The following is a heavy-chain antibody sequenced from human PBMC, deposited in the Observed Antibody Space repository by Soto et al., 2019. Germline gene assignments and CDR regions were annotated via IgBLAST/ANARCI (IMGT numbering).Heavy chain of an antibody. V-gene: IGHV3-33*05. Sequence: QVQLVESGGGVVQPGRSLRLSCAASGFTFSAYGIHWVRQAPGKGLEWVATISFDSRDKLYVDSMNGRLTISRENSWNTVYLQMDSLRAEDTAVDHCARVCGGDGGNDFDVWGQGTVVAVSP. D-gene: IGHD2-21*02. CDR2: ISFDSRDK. J-gene: IGHJ3*01. CDR3: ARVCGGDGGNDFDV. CDR1: GFTFSAYG.